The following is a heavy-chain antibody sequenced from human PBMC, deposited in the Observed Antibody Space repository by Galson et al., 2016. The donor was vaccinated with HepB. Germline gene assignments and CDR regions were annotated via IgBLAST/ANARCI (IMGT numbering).Heavy chain of an antibody. CDR1: GFTFDDYA. Sequence: SLRLSCATSGFTFDDYAMYWVRQAPGKGLEWVSGISWNSGSTGYADSVRGRFTISRDSAKNSLYLQMNSLRPEDTALYYCAKDIDFGSGFFHYWGQGALVTVSS. D-gene: IGHD3-10*01. V-gene: IGHV3-9*01. J-gene: IGHJ4*02. CDR2: ISWNSGST. CDR3: AKDIDFGSGFFHY.